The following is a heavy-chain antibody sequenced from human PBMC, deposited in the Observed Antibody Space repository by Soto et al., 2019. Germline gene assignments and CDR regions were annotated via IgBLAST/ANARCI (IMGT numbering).Heavy chain of an antibody. D-gene: IGHD6-6*01. Sequence: KPSETLSLTCSVSGGSISSSSYYWGWIRQPPGKGLEWIGSMYYGGSTYYNPSLKSRGNISVDTSKNQFSLKLSSVTAADTAVYYCARHNRIAVRPTVCFDPCGQRTLVTVSS. CDR1: GGSISSSSYY. CDR3: ARHNRIAVRPTVCFDP. J-gene: IGHJ5*02. V-gene: IGHV4-39*01. CDR2: MYYGGST.